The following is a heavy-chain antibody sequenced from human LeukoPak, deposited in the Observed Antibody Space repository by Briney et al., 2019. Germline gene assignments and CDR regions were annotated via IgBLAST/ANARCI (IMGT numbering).Heavy chain of an antibody. CDR1: GFTFDDYA. D-gene: IGHD3-10*01. J-gene: IGHJ6*02. CDR3: ARANVVVRGVIVSYYGMDV. Sequence: GGSLRLSCAASGFTFDDYAMHWVRQAPGKGLEWVSGISWNSGSIGYADSVKGRFTISRDNSKYTLYLQMNSLRAEDTAVYYCARANVVVRGVIVSYYGMDVWGQGTTVTVSS. CDR2: ISWNSGSI. V-gene: IGHV3-9*01.